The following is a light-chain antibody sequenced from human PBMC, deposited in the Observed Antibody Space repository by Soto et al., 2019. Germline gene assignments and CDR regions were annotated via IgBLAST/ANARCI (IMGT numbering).Light chain of an antibody. CDR3: TSYSSSDNFHV. Sequence: QSALTQPASVSGSPGQSITISCTGTSSDIGGYYYVSWYQHHPGKAPKLLIYQVTNRPSRVSNRFSGSKSGNTASLTISGLQADAEAEYYCTSYSSSDNFHVFGTGTKVTVL. J-gene: IGLJ1*01. CDR1: SSDIGGYYY. V-gene: IGLV2-14*01. CDR2: QVT.